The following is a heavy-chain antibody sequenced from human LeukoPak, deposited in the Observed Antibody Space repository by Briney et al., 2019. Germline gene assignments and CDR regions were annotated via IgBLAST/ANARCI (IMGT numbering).Heavy chain of an antibody. J-gene: IGHJ4*02. CDR1: GFIFSNYG. V-gene: IGHV3-30*02. CDR2: IRYDGSNK. Sequence: PGGSLRLTCAASGFIFSNYGMHWVRQAPGKGLEWVAFIRYDGSNKYYADSVKGRFTISRDNSKNTLNLRMNSLRVEDTAVYYCARDGYYDFWSGPYTVYFDYWGQGTLVTVSS. D-gene: IGHD3-3*01. CDR3: ARDGYYDFWSGPYTVYFDY.